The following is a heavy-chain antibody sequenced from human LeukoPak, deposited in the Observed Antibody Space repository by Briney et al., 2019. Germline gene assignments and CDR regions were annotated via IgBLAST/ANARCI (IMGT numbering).Heavy chain of an antibody. CDR2: INSDGSST. CDR3: ARSYSSIWYDDYYYYMDV. D-gene: IGHD6-13*01. V-gene: IGHV3-74*01. CDR1: GFTFSNYW. J-gene: IGHJ6*03. Sequence: GGSLRLSCAASGFTFSNYWMHWVRQAPGKGLVWVSRINSDGSSTNYADSVKGRFTISRDNSKNTLYLQMNSLRAEDTAVYYCARSYSSIWYDDYYYYMDVWGKGTTVTISS.